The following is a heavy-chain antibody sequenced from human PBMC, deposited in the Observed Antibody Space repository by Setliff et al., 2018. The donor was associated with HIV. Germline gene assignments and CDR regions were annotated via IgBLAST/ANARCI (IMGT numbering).Heavy chain of an antibody. J-gene: IGHJ4*02. CDR2: IYYSGST. CDR3: ARRNYDILTGFYSGLG. D-gene: IGHD3-9*01. Sequence: LSLTCTVSGGSISSHYWGWIRQPPGKGLEWIGSIYYSGSTYQNPSLKSRVTISVDTSKNQFSLKLSSVTAADTAVYYCARRNYDILTGFYSGLGWGQGTLVTVS. CDR1: GGSISSHY. V-gene: IGHV4-39*01.